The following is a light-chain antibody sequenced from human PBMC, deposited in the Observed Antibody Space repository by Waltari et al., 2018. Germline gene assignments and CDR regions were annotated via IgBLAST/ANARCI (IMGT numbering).Light chain of an antibody. CDR2: WAS. CDR1: QSVLYSSNNKNY. CDR3: QQYYSTLT. V-gene: IGKV4-1*01. Sequence: DIVMTQSPDSLAVSLGDKATINCKSSQSVLYSSNNKNYLAWYQQKPGQPPKLLIYWASTRESGVPDRFSGSGSGTDFTLTISSLQAEDVAGYYCQQYYSTLTFGGGTKVEIK. J-gene: IGKJ4*01.